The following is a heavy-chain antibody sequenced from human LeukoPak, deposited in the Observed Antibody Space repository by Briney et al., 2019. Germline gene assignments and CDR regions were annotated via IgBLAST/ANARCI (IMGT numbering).Heavy chain of an antibody. Sequence: ETLSLTCAVYGGSFSGYYWSWIRQPPGKGLEWIGEINHSGSTNYNPSLKSRVTISVDTSKNQFSLKLSSVTAADTAVYYCARGFGSGSYRRRYLDYWGQGTLVTVSS. J-gene: IGHJ4*02. CDR3: ARGFGSGSYRRRYLDY. CDR2: INHSGST. CDR1: GGSFSGYY. D-gene: IGHD3-10*01. V-gene: IGHV4-34*01.